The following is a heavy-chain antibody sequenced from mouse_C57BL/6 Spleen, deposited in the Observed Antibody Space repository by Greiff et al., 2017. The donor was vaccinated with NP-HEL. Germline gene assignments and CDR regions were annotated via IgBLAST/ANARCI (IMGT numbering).Heavy chain of an antibody. J-gene: IGHJ3*01. V-gene: IGHV1-50*01. D-gene: IGHD1-1*01. CDR2: IDPSDSYT. CDR1: GYTFTSYW. CDR3: ARSNYGSAWFAY. Sequence: VQLQQSGAELVKPGASVKLSCKASGYTFTSYWMQWVKQRPGQGLEWIGEIDPSDSYTNYNQKFKGKATLTVDTSSSTAYRQLSSLTSEDSAVYYCARSNYGSAWFAYWGQGTLVTVSA.